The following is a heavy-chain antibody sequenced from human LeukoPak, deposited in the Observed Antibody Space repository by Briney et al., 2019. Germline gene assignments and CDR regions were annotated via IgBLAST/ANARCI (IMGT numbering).Heavy chain of an antibody. V-gene: IGHV4-38-2*02. J-gene: IGHJ3*02. Sequence: SETLSLTCTVSGYSISSGYYWGWIRQPPGKGLEWIGSIYHSGSTYYNPSLKSRVTISVDTSKNQFSLKLSSVTAADTAVYYCARVGARAYYYDSSGYYSAGSAFDIWGQGTMVTVSS. CDR2: IYHSGST. D-gene: IGHD3-22*01. CDR1: GYSISSGYY. CDR3: ARVGARAYYYDSSGYYSAGSAFDI.